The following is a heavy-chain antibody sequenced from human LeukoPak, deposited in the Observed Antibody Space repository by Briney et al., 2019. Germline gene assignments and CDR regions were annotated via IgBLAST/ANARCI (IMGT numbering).Heavy chain of an antibody. CDR1: GYTFTGYY. CDR3: ARGYCSSTSCYFRY. D-gene: IGHD2-2*01. CDR2: INPNSGGT. J-gene: IGHJ4*02. V-gene: IGHV1-2*02. Sequence: ASVKVSCKGSGYTFTGYYMHWLRQAPGQGLEWMGWINPNSGGTNYAQKFQGRVTMTRDTSISTAYMELSRLRSDDTAVYYCARGYCSSTSCYFRYWGQGTLVTVSS.